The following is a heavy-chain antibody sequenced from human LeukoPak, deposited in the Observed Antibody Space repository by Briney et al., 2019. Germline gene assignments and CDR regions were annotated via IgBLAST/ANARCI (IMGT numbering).Heavy chain of an antibody. V-gene: IGHV4-39*01. Sequence: SESLSLTCTVPGGSISSSSYYWGWIRQPPGKGLEWIGSIYYSGSTYYNPSLKSRVTISVDTSKNQFSLKLSSVTAADTAVYYCARLLDIVVVVAAYFDYWGQGTLVTVSS. CDR1: GGSISSSSYY. D-gene: IGHD2-15*01. J-gene: IGHJ4*02. CDR3: ARLLDIVVVVAAYFDY. CDR2: IYYSGST.